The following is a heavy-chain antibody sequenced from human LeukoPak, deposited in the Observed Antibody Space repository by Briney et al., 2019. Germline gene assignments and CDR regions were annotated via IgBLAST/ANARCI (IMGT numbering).Heavy chain of an antibody. D-gene: IGHD1-26*01. CDR3: ARVGYSGSYSTHLDY. V-gene: IGHV3-74*01. J-gene: IGHJ4*02. CDR1: GFTFISYW. CDR2: INSDGSST. Sequence: GSLILSCAASGFTFISYWMHWVRQAPGKGLVWVSRINSDGSSTSYADSVKGRFTISRDNAKNTLYLQMNSLRAEDTAVYYCARVGYSGSYSTHLDYWGQGTLVTVSS.